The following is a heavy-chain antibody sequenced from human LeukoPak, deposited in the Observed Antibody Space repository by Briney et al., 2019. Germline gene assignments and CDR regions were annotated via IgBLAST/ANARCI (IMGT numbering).Heavy chain of an antibody. CDR2: INGDGSST. CDR1: GFTFSSYW. D-gene: IGHD3-10*01. Sequence: PGGSLSLSRAASGFTFSSYWMHWVRQAQGKGLVWVSRINGDGSSTSYAAPVKGRFPISRAKAKKTRNLQLNGLGAEETLVYYCASLSLWWGELDGMDVWGQGPTVTVSS. J-gene: IGHJ6*02. CDR3: ASLSLWWGELDGMDV. V-gene: IGHV3-74*01.